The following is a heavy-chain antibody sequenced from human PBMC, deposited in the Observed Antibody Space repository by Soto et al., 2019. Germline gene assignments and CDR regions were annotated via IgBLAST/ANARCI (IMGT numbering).Heavy chain of an antibody. CDR2: IYYSGST. Sequence: TLSLTFTVSGGSISSGGYYWSWIRQHPGKGLEWIGYIYYSGSTYYNPSLKSRVTISVDTSKNQFSLKLSSVTAADTAVYYCARVELGGRNFDYWGQGTLVTVSS. CDR1: GGSISSGGYY. CDR3: ARVELGGRNFDY. V-gene: IGHV4-31*03. D-gene: IGHD6-6*01. J-gene: IGHJ4*02.